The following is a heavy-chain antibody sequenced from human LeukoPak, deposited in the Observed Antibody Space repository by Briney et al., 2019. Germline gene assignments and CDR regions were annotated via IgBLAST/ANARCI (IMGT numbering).Heavy chain of an antibody. J-gene: IGHJ4*02. V-gene: IGHV3-23*01. CDR3: AKPMMGATRAFDY. Sequence: GGSLRLSCAASGFTFSSYAMSWVRQAPGKGLEWVSSISDSGDSTYYADSVKGRFTISRDNSKNTVYLQMNSLRAEDTAVYYCAKPMMGATRAFDYWGQGTLVTVSS. D-gene: IGHD1-26*01. CDR1: GFTFSSYA. CDR2: ISDSGDST.